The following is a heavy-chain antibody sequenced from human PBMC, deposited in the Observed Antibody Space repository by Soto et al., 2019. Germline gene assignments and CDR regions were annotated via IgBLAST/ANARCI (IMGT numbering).Heavy chain of an antibody. CDR2: IYHTGRT. D-gene: IGHD3-9*01. CDR1: NTSISSSNW. J-gene: IGHJ3*02. V-gene: IGHV4-4*02. CDR3: VRDEAHYDILTGSSLGRAFDI. Sequence: QVQLQESGPSLVKPSGTLSLTCVITNTSISSSNWWSWVRQAPGKGLEWIGEIYHTGRTNYAPSLNSRFSMSIDKSSNRFPLRLTSLTAADTAVYYCVRDEAHYDILTGSSLGRAFDIWGQGTMVTVSS.